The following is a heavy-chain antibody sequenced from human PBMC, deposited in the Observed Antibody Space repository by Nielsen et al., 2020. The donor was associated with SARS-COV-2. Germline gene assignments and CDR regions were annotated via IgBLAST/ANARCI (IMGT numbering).Heavy chain of an antibody. Sequence: AESLSLTCAVYGGSFSGYYWSWIRQPPGKGLEWIGEINHSGSTNYNPSLKSRVTISVATSKNQFSLKLSSVTAADTAVYYCARGLYDYVWGSYRHRWFDPWGQGTLVTVSS. V-gene: IGHV4-34*01. CDR1: GGSFSGYY. CDR2: INHSGST. J-gene: IGHJ5*02. CDR3: ARGLYDYVWGSYRHRWFDP. D-gene: IGHD3-16*02.